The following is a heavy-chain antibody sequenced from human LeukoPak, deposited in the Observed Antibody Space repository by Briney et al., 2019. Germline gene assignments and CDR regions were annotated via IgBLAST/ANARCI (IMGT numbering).Heavy chain of an antibody. Sequence: SVKVSCKASGGTFSSYAISWVRQAPGQGLEWMGGIIPIFGTANYAQKFQGRVTITADESTSTAYMELRSLRSDETAVYYCARDRGGGSYGFGVTIDYWGQGTLVTVSS. CDR1: GGTFSSYA. CDR3: ARDRGGGSYGFGVTIDY. CDR2: IIPIFGTA. J-gene: IGHJ4*02. D-gene: IGHD1-26*01. V-gene: IGHV1-69*13.